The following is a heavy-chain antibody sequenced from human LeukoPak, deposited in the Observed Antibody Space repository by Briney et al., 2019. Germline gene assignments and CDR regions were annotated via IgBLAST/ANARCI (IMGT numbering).Heavy chain of an antibody. CDR1: GFTFSSYS. Sequence: GGSLRLSCAASGFTFSSYSMNWGRQAPGKGLEWGSSISSSSSYIYYADSVKGRFTSSRANANNSLYLQMNSLRAEDTAVYYCARGCTGAQYYMDVWGKGTTVTVSS. J-gene: IGHJ6*03. D-gene: IGHD3-10*02. V-gene: IGHV3-21*01. CDR3: ARGCTGAQYYMDV. CDR2: ISSSSSYI.